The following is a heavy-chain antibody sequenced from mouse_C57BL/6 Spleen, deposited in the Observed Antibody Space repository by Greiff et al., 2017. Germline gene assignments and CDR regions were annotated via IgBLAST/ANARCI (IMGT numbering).Heavy chain of an antibody. CDR1: GYAFSSYW. D-gene: IGHD2-5*01. Sequence: QVQLQQSGAELVKPGASVKISCKASGYAFSSYWMNWVKQRPGKGLEGIGQIYPGDGDTNYNGKFKGKATLTADKSSSTAYMQLSSLTSEDSSVYFCARFYSNYGAMDYWGQGTSVTVSS. J-gene: IGHJ4*01. V-gene: IGHV1-80*01. CDR3: ARFYSNYGAMDY. CDR2: IYPGDGDT.